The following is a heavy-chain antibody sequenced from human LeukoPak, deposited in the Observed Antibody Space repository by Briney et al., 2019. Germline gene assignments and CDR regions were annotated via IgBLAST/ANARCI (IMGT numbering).Heavy chain of an antibody. Sequence: PSQTLSLTCIVSGGSMTSGTFSWSWIRQPAGKGLQWIGRAHTSGSTNYNPSLQSRVTISVDTSKNLFSLELSSVTAADTAVYYCARFAPFGELFPGGLDYWGQGTLVTVSS. J-gene: IGHJ4*02. V-gene: IGHV4-61*02. CDR1: GGSMTSGTFS. CDR3: ARFAPFGELFPGGLDY. CDR2: AHTSGST. D-gene: IGHD3-10*01.